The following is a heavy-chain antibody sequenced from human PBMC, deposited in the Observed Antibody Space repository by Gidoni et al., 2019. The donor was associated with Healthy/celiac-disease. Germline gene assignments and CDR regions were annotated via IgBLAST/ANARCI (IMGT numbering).Heavy chain of an antibody. V-gene: IGHV3-23*01. CDR2: ISGSGGST. D-gene: IGHD3-3*01. Sequence: EVQLLASGGGLVQPGGSLRLSCPASRFTFSRSAMSWVSQAPGKGLEWVSAISGSGGSTYYADAVKGRFTISRDNSKNTLYLQMNSLRAEDTAVYYCAKAFFKSYFLATSPGGRGAFDIWGQGTMVTVSS. CDR3: AKAFFKSYFLATSPGGRGAFDI. CDR1: RFTFSRSA. J-gene: IGHJ3*02.